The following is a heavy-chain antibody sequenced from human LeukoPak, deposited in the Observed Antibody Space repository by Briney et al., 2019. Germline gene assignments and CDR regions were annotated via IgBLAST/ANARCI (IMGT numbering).Heavy chain of an antibody. D-gene: IGHD5-12*01. V-gene: IGHV1-2*02. CDR2: INPNSGGT. J-gene: IGHJ4*02. Sequence: ASVKVSCKASGYTFTGYYMHWVRQAPGQGLEWMGWINPNSGGTNYARKFQGRVTMTRDTSISTAYMELSRLRSDDTAVYYCARDRGGYDPGFDYWGQGTLVTVSS. CDR3: ARDRGGYDPGFDY. CDR1: GYTFTGYY.